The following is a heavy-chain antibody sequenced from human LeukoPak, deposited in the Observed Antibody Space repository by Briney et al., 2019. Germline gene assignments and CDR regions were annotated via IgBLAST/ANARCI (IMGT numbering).Heavy chain of an antibody. Sequence: GGSLTLPCAASGFTFSSYSMNWARQSPGKGLEWVSSISSSSRYIYCADSVKRRFTISRDNAKSSLYLQMNSLRAEDTAVYYCARDVERYSGTYAFDIWGQGTMVTVSS. CDR2: ISSSSRYI. V-gene: IGHV3-21*01. CDR3: ARDVERYSGTYAFDI. J-gene: IGHJ3*02. CDR1: GFTFSSYS. D-gene: IGHD1-26*01.